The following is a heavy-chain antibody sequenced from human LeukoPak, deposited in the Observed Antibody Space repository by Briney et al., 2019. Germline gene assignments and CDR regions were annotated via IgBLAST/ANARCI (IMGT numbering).Heavy chain of an antibody. J-gene: IGHJ6*03. CDR1: GFTFSSYG. V-gene: IGHV3-30*02. D-gene: IGHD6-6*01. Sequence: GGSLRLSCAASGFTFSSYGMHWVRQAPGKGLEWVAFIRYDGSNKYYADSVKGRFTVSRDNSKNTLYLQMNSLRAEDTAVYYCAKAAARHPRGYYMDVWGKGTTVTVSS. CDR2: IRYDGSNK. CDR3: AKAAARHPRGYYMDV.